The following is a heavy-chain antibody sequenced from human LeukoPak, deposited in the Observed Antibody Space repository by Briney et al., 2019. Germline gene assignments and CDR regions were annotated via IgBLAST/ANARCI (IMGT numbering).Heavy chain of an antibody. D-gene: IGHD3-22*01. CDR2: IDTAGVT. Sequence: GGSLRLSCAASGFTFRTYDMHWVRQVTGEGLKWVSAIDTAGVTYYPGSVKGRFTISRENTKNSLYLQMNSLRAGDTAVYYCIRESNYYDSSTSPGYFDLWGRGTLVTVSS. J-gene: IGHJ2*01. CDR3: IRESNYYDSSTSPGYFDL. V-gene: IGHV3-13*04. CDR1: GFTFRTYD.